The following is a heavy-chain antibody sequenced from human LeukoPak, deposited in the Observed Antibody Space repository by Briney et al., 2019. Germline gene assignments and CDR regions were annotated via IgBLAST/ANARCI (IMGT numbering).Heavy chain of an antibody. D-gene: IGHD3-22*01. CDR3: AREPYYDSSGYSPDY. Sequence: GGSLRLSCAASGFTFSSYWMHWVRQAPGKGPVWISRISTDGRSTNYADSVKGRFTISRDNARNTLYLQMNSLRAEDTAVYYCAREPYYDSSGYSPDYWGQGTLVTVSS. CDR2: ISTDGRST. J-gene: IGHJ4*02. V-gene: IGHV3-74*01. CDR1: GFTFSSYW.